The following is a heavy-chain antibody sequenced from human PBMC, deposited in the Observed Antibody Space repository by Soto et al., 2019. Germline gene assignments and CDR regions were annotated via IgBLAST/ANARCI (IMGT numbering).Heavy chain of an antibody. CDR1: GGSISSSSYY. CDR2: IYYSGST. V-gene: IGHV4-39*07. Sequence: SETLSLTCTVSGGSISSSSYYWGWIRQPPGKGLEWIGSIYYSGSTYYNPSLKSRVTISVDTSKNQFSLKLSSVTAADTAVYYCAGGGGVYYFDYWGQGTLVTVSS. CDR3: AGGGGVYYFDY. D-gene: IGHD2-8*02. J-gene: IGHJ4*02.